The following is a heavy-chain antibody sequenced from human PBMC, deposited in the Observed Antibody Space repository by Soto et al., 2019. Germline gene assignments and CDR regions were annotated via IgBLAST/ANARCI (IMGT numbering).Heavy chain of an antibody. J-gene: IGHJ5*02. Sequence: GGSVRLSSAASGFTFSSYAMSWVRQAPGKGLEWVSAISGSGGSTYYADSVKGRFTISRDNSKNTLYLQMNSLRAEDTAVYYCAKDPSSSWYNWFDPWGQGTLVTVSS. V-gene: IGHV3-23*01. CDR1: GFTFSSYA. CDR3: AKDPSSSWYNWFDP. CDR2: ISGSGGST. D-gene: IGHD6-13*01.